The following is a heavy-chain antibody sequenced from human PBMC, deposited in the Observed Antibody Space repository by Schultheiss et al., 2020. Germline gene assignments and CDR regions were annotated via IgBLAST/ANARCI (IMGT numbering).Heavy chain of an antibody. J-gene: IGHJ3*02. CDR2: IYYSGST. CDR1: GGSISSSSYY. Sequence: GSLRLSCTVSGGSISSSSYYWGWIRQPPGKGLEWIGSIYYSGSTYYNPSLKSRVTISVDTSKNQFSLKLSSVTAADTAVYYCAGGQDIVVVPAAMSAFDIWGQGTMVTVSS. D-gene: IGHD2-2*01. V-gene: IGHV4-39*01. CDR3: AGGQDIVVVPAAMSAFDI.